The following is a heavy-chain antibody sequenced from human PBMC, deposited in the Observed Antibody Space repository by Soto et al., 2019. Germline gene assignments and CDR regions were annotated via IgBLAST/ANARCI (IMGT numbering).Heavy chain of an antibody. V-gene: IGHV4-39*01. J-gene: IGHJ4*02. CDR2: VYYSGST. CDR1: GFTFSSYG. Sequence: GSLRLSCAASGFTFSSYGMHWVRQAPGKGLEWIGSVYYSGSTYYNPSLESRVTISVDKSKNQFSLKLMSLSAADTAVYYCGRLEGLATISYYFDYWGQGALVTVSS. D-gene: IGHD3-9*01. CDR3: GRLEGLATISYYFDY.